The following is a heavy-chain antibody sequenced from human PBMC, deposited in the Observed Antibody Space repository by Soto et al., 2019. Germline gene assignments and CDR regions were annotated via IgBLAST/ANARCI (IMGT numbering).Heavy chain of an antibody. CDR2: IYYSGST. D-gene: IGHD1-1*01. CDR3: ARAQTDWKGEGMEL. Sequence: PSETLSLTCPVSGGSISSGGYYWSWIRQHPGKGLEWIGYIYYSGSTYYNPSLKSRVTISVDTSKNQFSLKLSSVTAAGTAGYYCARAQTDWKGEGMELWGQGTTVTVSS. J-gene: IGHJ6*02. V-gene: IGHV4-31*03. CDR1: GGSISSGGYY.